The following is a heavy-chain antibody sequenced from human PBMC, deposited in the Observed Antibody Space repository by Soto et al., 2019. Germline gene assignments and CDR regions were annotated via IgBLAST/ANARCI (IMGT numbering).Heavy chain of an antibody. Sequence: EVQMLESGGNSVQPGGSLRLSCAASGISLINYAMTWVRQAPGKGLEWVSTISGGGGSTYYADSVKGRFTISRDNSKNTLYLQMNSLRAEDTALYYCAKHYHYKTSDSHYVTFVSWGQGTLVTISS. CDR2: ISGGGGST. CDR3: AKHYHYKTSDSHYVTFVS. J-gene: IGHJ4*02. V-gene: IGHV3-23*01. CDR1: GISLINYA. D-gene: IGHD3-22*01.